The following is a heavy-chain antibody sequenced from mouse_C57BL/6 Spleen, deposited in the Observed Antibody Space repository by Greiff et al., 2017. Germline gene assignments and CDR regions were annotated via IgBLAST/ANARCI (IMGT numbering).Heavy chain of an antibody. J-gene: IGHJ2*01. CDR2: IYPGDGDT. CDR1: GYAFSSSW. D-gene: IGHD2-4*01. Sequence: QVQLKESGPELVKPGASVKISCKASGYAFSSSWMNWVKQRPGKGLEWIGRIYPGDGDTNYNGKFKGKATLTADKSSSTAYMQLSSLTSEDSAVYFCARGTMTYFDYWGQGTTLTVSS. V-gene: IGHV1-82*01. CDR3: ARGTMTYFDY.